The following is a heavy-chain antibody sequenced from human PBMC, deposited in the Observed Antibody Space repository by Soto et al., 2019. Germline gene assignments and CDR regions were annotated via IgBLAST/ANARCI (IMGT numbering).Heavy chain of an antibody. J-gene: IGHJ2*01. Sequence: TSETLSLTCTVSGGSISSGGYYWSWIRQHPGKGLEWIGYIYYSGSTYYNPSLKSRVTISVDTSKNQFSLKLSSVTAADTAVYYCARDTGDSSGYSYWYFDLWGRGTLVTVSS. V-gene: IGHV4-31*03. D-gene: IGHD3-22*01. CDR2: IYYSGST. CDR1: GGSISSGGYY. CDR3: ARDTGDSSGYSYWYFDL.